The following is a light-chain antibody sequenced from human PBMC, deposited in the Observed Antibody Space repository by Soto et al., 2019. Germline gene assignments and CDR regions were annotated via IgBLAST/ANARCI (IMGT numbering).Light chain of an antibody. Sequence: DIQMTQSPSTLSAGVGDRVTITCRASQRISTYLNWYQQKPGKAPTLLIYAASSLQSGVPSRFSGGGSGTDFTLTINTLQPEDFATYFCQQCYSAHRTFGHGTKVEIK. V-gene: IGKV1-39*01. CDR3: QQCYSAHRT. CDR2: AAS. CDR1: QRISTY. J-gene: IGKJ1*01.